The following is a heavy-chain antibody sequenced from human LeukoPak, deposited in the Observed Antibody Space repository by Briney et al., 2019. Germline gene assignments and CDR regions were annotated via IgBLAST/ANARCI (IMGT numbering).Heavy chain of an antibody. CDR1: GYIFTNYG. CDR2: ISGYNGNA. V-gene: IGHV1-18*01. CDR3: ARDAGYCSSETCYDDDFDN. Sequence: GASVKVSCKASGYIFTNYGLSWARQAPGQGLEWMGWISGYNGNATYTQKLQGRVIMTTDTSTTTAYMDLRSLRSDDTDVYYCARDAGYCSSETCYDDDFDNWGQGTMVTVSS. J-gene: IGHJ3*02. D-gene: IGHD2-2*01.